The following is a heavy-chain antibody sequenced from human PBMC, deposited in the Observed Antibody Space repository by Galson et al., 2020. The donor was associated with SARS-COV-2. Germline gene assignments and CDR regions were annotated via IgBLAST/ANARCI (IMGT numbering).Heavy chain of an antibody. J-gene: IGHJ5*02. CDR1: GDTFNSYA. V-gene: IGHV1-69*10. D-gene: IGHD4-4*01. CDR3: CVEGATVTTWFDP. Sequence: ASVKVSCKASGDTFNSYAISWVRQAPGQGLEWMGGIIPSRGIINYAQEFQGRVTMTTDESRSTAYMELSSLRSEDTAIYYCCVEGATVTTWFDPWGQGTLVTVSS. CDR2: IIPSRGII.